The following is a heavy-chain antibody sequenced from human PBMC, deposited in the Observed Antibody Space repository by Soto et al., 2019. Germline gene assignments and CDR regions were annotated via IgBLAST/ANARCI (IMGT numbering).Heavy chain of an antibody. CDR1: GGSMSGYY. V-gene: IGHV4-59*08. CDR3: ARYNSGYNNNWFDP. CDR2: IYYSGST. J-gene: IGHJ5*02. D-gene: IGHD6-19*01. Sequence: QVQLQESGPGLVKPSETLSLTCTVSGGSMSGYYWTWFRQPPGKGLEYIGFIYYSGSTNYNPSLNSRFTISVDTSNNQFSLRLTSVTAADTAVYYCARYNSGYNNNWFDPWGQGTLVTVSS.